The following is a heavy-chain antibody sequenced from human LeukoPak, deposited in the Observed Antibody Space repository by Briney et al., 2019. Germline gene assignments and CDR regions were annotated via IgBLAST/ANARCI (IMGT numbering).Heavy chain of an antibody. D-gene: IGHD3-22*01. V-gene: IGHV3-30*18. J-gene: IGHJ4*02. Sequence: PGRSLRLSCTASGFTFSRYVMHWVRQAPGKGLVWVAVISYDGSNKYYVDSVKGRFTISRDDSKNSLYLQMNSLRAEDTAVYYCAKSRCDDNSGYFDYWGQGTLVTVSS. CDR2: ISYDGSNK. CDR1: GFTFSRYV. CDR3: AKSRCDDNSGYFDY.